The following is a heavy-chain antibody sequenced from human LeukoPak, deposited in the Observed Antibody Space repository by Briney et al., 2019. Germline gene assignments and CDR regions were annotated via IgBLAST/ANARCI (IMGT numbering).Heavy chain of an antibody. CDR2: ISSSNSYI. CDR3: ARDHIVVVTAIDDYYYGMDV. J-gene: IGHJ6*02. V-gene: IGHV3-21*01. CDR1: GFTFSSYS. D-gene: IGHD2-21*02. Sequence: GGSLRLSCAASGFTFSSYSMNWVRQAPGKGLEWVSSISSSNSYIYYADSVKGRFTISRDNAKNSLYLQMNSLRAEDTAVYYCARDHIVVVTAIDDYYYGMDVWGQGTTVTVSS.